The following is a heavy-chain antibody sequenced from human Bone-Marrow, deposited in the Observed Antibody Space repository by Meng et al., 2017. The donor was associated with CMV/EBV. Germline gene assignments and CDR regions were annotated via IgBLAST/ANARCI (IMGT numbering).Heavy chain of an antibody. CDR2: IYYSGST. V-gene: IGHV4-39*07. CDR1: GGSISSSSYY. D-gene: IGHD2-2*01. J-gene: IGHJ4*02. Sequence: SETLSLTCTVSGGSISSSSYYWGWIRQPPGKGLEWIGSIYYSGSTYYNPSLKSRVTISVDTSKNQFSLKLSSVTAADTAVYYCARGYCSSTSCYAARYWGQGTLVTVSS. CDR3: ARGYCSSTSCYAARY.